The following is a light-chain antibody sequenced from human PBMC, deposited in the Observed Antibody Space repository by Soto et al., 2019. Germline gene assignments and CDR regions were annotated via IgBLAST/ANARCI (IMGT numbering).Light chain of an antibody. V-gene: IGLV2-14*01. CDR1: SSDVGGYKY. CDR2: DVS. CDR3: SSFTSSNTQG. Sequence: QSVLTQPASVSGSPGQSITISCTGTSSDVGGYKYVSWYQQHPGKAPKLMIYDVSNRPSGVSDRFSGSKSGNTASLTISGLQAEDEADYYCSSFTSSNTQGFGGGTKVTVL. J-gene: IGLJ3*02.